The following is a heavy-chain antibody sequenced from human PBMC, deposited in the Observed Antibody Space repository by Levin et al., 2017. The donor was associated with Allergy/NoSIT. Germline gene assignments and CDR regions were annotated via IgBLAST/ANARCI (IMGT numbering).Heavy chain of an antibody. D-gene: IGHD2-2*01. CDR3: ARYFASTSLGNWFDP. CDR2: IIPIFGTA. Sequence: SVKVSCKASGGTFSSYAISWVRQAPGQGLEWMGGIIPIFGTANYAQKFQGRVTITADESTSTAYMELSSLRSEDTAVYYCARYFASTSLGNWFDPWGQGTLVTVSS. CDR1: GGTFSSYA. J-gene: IGHJ5*02. V-gene: IGHV1-69*13.